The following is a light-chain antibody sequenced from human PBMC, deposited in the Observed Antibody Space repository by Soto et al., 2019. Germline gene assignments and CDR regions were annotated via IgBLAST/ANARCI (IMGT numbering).Light chain of an antibody. V-gene: IGKV3-20*01. CDR2: GAS. Sequence: VLTQSPGTLSLSPGERATLSCGAIQSVTSNYLAWYQQKPGQAPRLLIFGASIRVTGIPDRFIGSGSGTHFTLTISRLEPEDFAVYYCQHYVTSLTTFGQGTKVDNK. CDR1: QSVTSNY. J-gene: IGKJ1*01. CDR3: QHYVTSLTT.